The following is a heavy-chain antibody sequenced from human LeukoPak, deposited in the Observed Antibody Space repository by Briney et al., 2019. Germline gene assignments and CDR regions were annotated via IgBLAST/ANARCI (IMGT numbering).Heavy chain of an antibody. J-gene: IGHJ4*02. D-gene: IGHD4-23*01. Sequence: ASVKVSCKVSGHTLTELCMHWVRQAPGKGLEWMGGFDPEDGETIYAQKFQGRVTMTEDTSTDTAYMELSSLRSEDTAVYYCATDDDYGGNSVFEYWGQGTLVTVSS. V-gene: IGHV1-24*01. CDR3: ATDDDYGGNSVFEY. CDR1: GHTLTELC. CDR2: FDPEDGET.